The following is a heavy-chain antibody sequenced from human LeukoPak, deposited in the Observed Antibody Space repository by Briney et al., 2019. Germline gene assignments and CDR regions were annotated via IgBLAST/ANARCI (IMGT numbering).Heavy chain of an antibody. CDR2: INPNSGGT. Sequence: ASVKVSCKASGYTFTGYYMHWVRQAPGQGLERMGWINPNSGGTNYAQKFQGRVTMTRDTSISTAYMELSRLRSDDTAVYYCARGRGTVLLWFGELIEWGQGTLVTVSS. V-gene: IGHV1-2*02. CDR3: ARGRGTVLLWFGELIE. D-gene: IGHD3-10*01. J-gene: IGHJ4*02. CDR1: GYTFTGYY.